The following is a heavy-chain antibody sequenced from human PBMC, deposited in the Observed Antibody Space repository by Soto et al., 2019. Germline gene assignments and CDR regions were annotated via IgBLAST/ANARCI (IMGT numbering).Heavy chain of an antibody. CDR2: IVPMIGKV. V-gene: IGHV1-69*02. CDR3: ALRTGSWTPLGD. J-gene: IGHJ4*02. Sequence: QVQLVQSGAEVANPGSSVKVSCKVSGGTTSSYTIGWVRQAPGQGLQWMGNIVPMIGKVDYAQTFQDRVTLTADKSTRPFYMEVRSLISEDTAVDFCALRTGSWTPLGDWGQGTLVTVSS. CDR1: GGTTSSYT. D-gene: IGHD6-13*01.